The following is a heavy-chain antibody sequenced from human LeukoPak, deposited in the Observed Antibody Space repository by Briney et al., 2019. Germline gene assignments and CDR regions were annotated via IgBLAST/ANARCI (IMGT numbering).Heavy chain of an antibody. J-gene: IGHJ3*02. Sequence: GGSLRLSCAASGFTFCSYGMHWIRQAPGKGLEWVAFIRDDGSNKYYADSVKGRFTISRDNSKNTLYLQMNSLRAEDTAVYYCARGHTGGAFDIWGQGTMVTVSS. CDR1: GFTFCSYG. CDR2: IRDDGSNK. D-gene: IGHD3-16*01. CDR3: ARGHTGGAFDI. V-gene: IGHV3-30*02.